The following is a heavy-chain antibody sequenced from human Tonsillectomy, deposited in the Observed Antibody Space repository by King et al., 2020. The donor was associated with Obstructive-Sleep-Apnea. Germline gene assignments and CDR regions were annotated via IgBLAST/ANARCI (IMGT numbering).Heavy chain of an antibody. CDR3: ARDPYSYFDY. D-gene: IGHD5-18*01. J-gene: IGHJ4*02. Sequence: QLQESGPGLVKPSETLSLTCTVSGGSISSSSYYWGWIRQPPGKGLEWIGSIYYSGSTYYNPSLKSRVTTSVDTSKDQFSLKLSSVTAADTAVYYCARDPYSYFDYWGQGTLVTVSS. V-gene: IGHV4-39*07. CDR1: GGSISSSSYY. CDR2: IYYSGST.